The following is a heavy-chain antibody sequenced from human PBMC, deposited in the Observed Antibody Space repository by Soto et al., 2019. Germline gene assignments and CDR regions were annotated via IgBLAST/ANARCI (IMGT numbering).Heavy chain of an antibody. D-gene: IGHD2-8*01. J-gene: IGHJ4*02. Sequence: SETLSLTCTVSGGSISSGGYYWSWILQHPGKGLEWIGYISYSGSTYYNPSLKSRLTISVDTSKNQFSLKLTSVTAADTAVYFCARSYCTNGICYRFFDYWGQGTLVTVSS. V-gene: IGHV4-31*03. CDR1: GGSISSGGYY. CDR3: ARSYCTNGICYRFFDY. CDR2: ISYSGST.